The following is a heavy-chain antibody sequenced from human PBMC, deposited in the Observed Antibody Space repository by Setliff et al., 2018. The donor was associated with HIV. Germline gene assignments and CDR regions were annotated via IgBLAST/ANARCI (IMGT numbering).Heavy chain of an antibody. J-gene: IGHJ4*02. CDR1: GFSFRSYA. V-gene: IGHV3-23*01. Sequence: PGGSLRLSCKASGFSFRSYAMSWVRQAPGKGLEWVSGITGSGGSTYYADSVKGRSTISRDSSGDTLYLHINSLRAEDTAVYYCAKASRGEYYDNSGFFVTYFDYWGQGKLVTVSS. D-gene: IGHD3-22*01. CDR2: ITGSGGST. CDR3: AKASRGEYYDNSGFFVTYFDY.